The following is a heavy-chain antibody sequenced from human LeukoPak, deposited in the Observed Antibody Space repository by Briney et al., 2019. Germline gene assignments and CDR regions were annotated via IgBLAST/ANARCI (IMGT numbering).Heavy chain of an antibody. CDR1: GYTFTSYI. J-gene: IGHJ4*02. Sequence: ASVKVSCKASGYTFTSYIISWVRQAPGQGLEWMGWISAYNGNTNYAQKLQGRVTMTTDTSTSTAYMELRSLRSDDTAVYYCARDFGIAAAGTGDYWGQGTLVTVSS. D-gene: IGHD6-13*01. CDR2: ISAYNGNT. CDR3: ARDFGIAAAGTGDY. V-gene: IGHV1-18*01.